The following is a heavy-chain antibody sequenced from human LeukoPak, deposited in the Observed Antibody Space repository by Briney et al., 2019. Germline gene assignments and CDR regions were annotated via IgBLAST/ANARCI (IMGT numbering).Heavy chain of an antibody. Sequence: ASVKVSCKASGYTFTSYYMHWVRQAPGQGLEWMGIINPSGGSTSYAQKFQGRVTMTRDTSTSTVYMELSSLRSGDTAVYYCARRGPYSSSSLKRINWFDPWGQGTLVTVSS. D-gene: IGHD6-6*01. J-gene: IGHJ5*02. CDR1: GYTFTSYY. V-gene: IGHV1-46*01. CDR3: ARRGPYSSSSLKRINWFDP. CDR2: INPSGGST.